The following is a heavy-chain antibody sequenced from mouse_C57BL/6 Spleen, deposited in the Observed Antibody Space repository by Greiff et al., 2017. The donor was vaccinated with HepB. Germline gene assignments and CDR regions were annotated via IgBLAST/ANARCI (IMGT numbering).Heavy chain of an antibody. J-gene: IGHJ2*01. CDR3: AREDYKWGISYFDY. V-gene: IGHV1-18*01. Sequence: EVKLMESGPELVKPGASVKIPCKASGYTFTDYNMDWVKQSHGKSLEWIGDINPNNGGTIYNQKFKGKATLTVDKSSSTAYMELRSLTSEDTAVYYCAREDYKWGISYFDYWGQGTTLTVSS. D-gene: IGHD2-12*01. CDR2: INPNNGGT. CDR1: GYTFTDYN.